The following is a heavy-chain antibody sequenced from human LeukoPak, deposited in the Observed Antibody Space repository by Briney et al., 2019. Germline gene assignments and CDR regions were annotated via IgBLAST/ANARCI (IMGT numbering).Heavy chain of an antibody. CDR3: ARADSSGGNYYYYGMDV. D-gene: IGHD6-19*01. J-gene: IGHJ6*04. Sequence: ASVTVSCKASGYTFTSYYLHWVRQAPGQGLEWMGIINPSGGSTSYAQKFQGRVTMTRDTSTNTVYMELSSLRSEDTAVYYCARADSSGGNYYYYGMDVWGKGTTVTVSS. V-gene: IGHV1-46*01. CDR2: INPSGGST. CDR1: GYTFTSYY.